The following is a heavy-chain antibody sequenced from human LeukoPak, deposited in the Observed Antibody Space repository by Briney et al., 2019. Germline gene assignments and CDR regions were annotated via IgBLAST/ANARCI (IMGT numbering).Heavy chain of an antibody. D-gene: IGHD3-10*01. V-gene: IGHV3-11*05. Sequence: GGSLRLSCAASGFTFSDYYMTWIRQAPGKGLEWVSYISSSSSYTEYADSVKGRFTISIDNAKNSVYLKMNSLRADDTAVYYCAREGGYGSGRGWFDPWGQGTLVTVSS. J-gene: IGHJ5*02. CDR3: AREGGYGSGRGWFDP. CDR2: ISSSSSYT. CDR1: GFTFSDYY.